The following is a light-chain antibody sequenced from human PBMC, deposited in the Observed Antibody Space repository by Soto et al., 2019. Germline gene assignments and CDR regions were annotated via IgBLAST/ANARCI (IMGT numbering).Light chain of an antibody. CDR2: DVN. J-gene: IGLJ2*01. CDR1: SSDVGAYNY. CDR3: CSYAGNYILV. Sequence: QSALTQPRSVSGSPGQSVTISCSGTSSDVGAYNYVSWYQHHPGKAPKVMIYDVNKRPSGVPDRFSGSKSGNTASLTISGLQAEDEADYYCCSYAGNYILVFGVGTKLTVL. V-gene: IGLV2-11*01.